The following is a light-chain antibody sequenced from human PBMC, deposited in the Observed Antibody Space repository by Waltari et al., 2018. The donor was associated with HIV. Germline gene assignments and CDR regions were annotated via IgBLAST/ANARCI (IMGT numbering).Light chain of an antibody. V-gene: IGLV1-47*01. Sequence: QSVLTQPPSASGAPGQRVTISCSGSSANIGNTVSWYQHLPGTAPKVLIYRDNQRPSGVPDRFSGSRSGTSASLDVSGLRSEDEANYICAAWDDILSGWVFGGGTKLTVL. CDR1: SANIGNT. CDR3: AAWDDILSGWV. CDR2: RDN. J-gene: IGLJ3*02.